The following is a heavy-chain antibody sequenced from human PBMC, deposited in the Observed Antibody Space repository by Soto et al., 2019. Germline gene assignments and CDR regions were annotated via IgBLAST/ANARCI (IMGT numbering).Heavy chain of an antibody. CDR2: INPKFGDT. V-gene: IGHV1-2*02. Sequence: QVQLVQSGAEVKEPGDSVRVSCEASGYTFTAYYIHWVRRAPGQGLEWMGWINPKFGDTTYAQDFQGRVSMTRDMSIITVYMESSRLTSDDTAIYYCARNMDYYYGRGSGNGHGVWGQGTTVTVFS. D-gene: IGHD3-10*02. J-gene: IGHJ6*02. CDR1: GYTFTAYY. CDR3: ARNMDYYYGRGSGNGHGV.